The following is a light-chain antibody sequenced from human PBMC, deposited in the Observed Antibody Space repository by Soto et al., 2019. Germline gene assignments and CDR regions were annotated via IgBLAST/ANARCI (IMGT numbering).Light chain of an antibody. Sequence: QSALTQPASVSGSPGQSITISCTGTSSDVGGYNYVSWYQQHPGKAPKLMIYEVSNRPSGVSNRFSGSKSGNTASLTISGIQVEDEADYFCSSYTSSSTPYAFGTGTQLTVL. CDR3: SSYTSSSTPYA. V-gene: IGLV2-14*01. CDR2: EVS. CDR1: SSDVGGYNY. J-gene: IGLJ1*01.